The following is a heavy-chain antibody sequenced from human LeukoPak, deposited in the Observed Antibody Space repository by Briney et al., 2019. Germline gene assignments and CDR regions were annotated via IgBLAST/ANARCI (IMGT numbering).Heavy chain of an antibody. Sequence: GSLRLSCAASGFTFSSYAMNWIRQPPGKGLECIGYIYYTGSTTYSPSLKSRVTISVDTSKNQFSLRLNSVAAADTAVYYCARRLYGGDFDNWGQGTLVTVSS. D-gene: IGHD4-23*01. CDR2: IYYTGST. CDR1: GFTFSSYA. CDR3: ARRLYGGDFDN. J-gene: IGHJ4*02. V-gene: IGHV4-59*01.